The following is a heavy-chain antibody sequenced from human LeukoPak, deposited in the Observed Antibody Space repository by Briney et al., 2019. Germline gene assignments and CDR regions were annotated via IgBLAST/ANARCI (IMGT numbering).Heavy chain of an antibody. D-gene: IGHD3-16*01. V-gene: IGHV3-74*01. CDR1: GFTFSNYW. CDR3: ARDQGDYMDV. J-gene: IGHJ6*03. CDR2: INSDARST. Sequence: GGSLRLSCAASGFTFSNYWMHWVRQAPGKGLVWVSRINSDARSTSYADSVKGRFTISRDNAKNSLYLQMNSLRAEDTAVYYCARDQGDYMDVWGKGTTVTISS.